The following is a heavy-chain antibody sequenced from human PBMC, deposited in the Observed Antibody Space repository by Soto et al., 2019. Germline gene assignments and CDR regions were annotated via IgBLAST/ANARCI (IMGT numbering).Heavy chain of an antibody. V-gene: IGHV1-2*02. CDR3: ALAAAGTPDFDY. D-gene: IGHD6-13*01. CDR2: INPNSGGT. Sequence: APVKVSCKASGYTFTGYYMHWVLQAPGQGLEWMGWINPNSGGTNYAQKFQGRVTMTRDTSISTAYMELSRLRSDDTAVYYCALAAAGTPDFDYWGQGTLVTVSS. CDR1: GYTFTGYY. J-gene: IGHJ4*02.